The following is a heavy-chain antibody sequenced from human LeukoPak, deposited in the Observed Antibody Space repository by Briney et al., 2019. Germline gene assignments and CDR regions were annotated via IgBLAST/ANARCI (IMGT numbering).Heavy chain of an antibody. J-gene: IGHJ6*03. D-gene: IGHD6-19*01. V-gene: IGHV3-66*04. CDR2: IYSGGST. CDR1: GFTFSSYS. Sequence: GGSLRLSCAASGFTFSSYSMNWVRQAPGKGLEWVSVIYSGGSTYYADSVKGRFTISRDNSKNTLYLQMNSLRAEDTAVYYCARHSTIAVAVYDYMDVWGKGTTVTISS. CDR3: ARHSTIAVAVYDYMDV.